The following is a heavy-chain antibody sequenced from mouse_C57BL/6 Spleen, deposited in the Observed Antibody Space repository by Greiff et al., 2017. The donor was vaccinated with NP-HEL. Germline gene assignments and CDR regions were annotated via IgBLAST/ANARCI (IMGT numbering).Heavy chain of an antibody. J-gene: IGHJ3*01. CDR2: IYPGDGDT. Sequence: VKLVESGPELVKPGASVKISCKASGYAFSSSWMNWVKQRPGKGLEWIGRIYPGDGDTNYNGKFKGKATLTADKSSSTAYMQLSSLTSEDSAVYFCANYYSNYVGFAYWGQGTLVTVSA. D-gene: IGHD2-5*01. V-gene: IGHV1-82*01. CDR1: GYAFSSSW. CDR3: ANYYSNYVGFAY.